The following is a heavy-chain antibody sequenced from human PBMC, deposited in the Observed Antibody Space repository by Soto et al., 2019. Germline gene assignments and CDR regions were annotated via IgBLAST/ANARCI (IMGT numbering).Heavy chain of an antibody. CDR3: ERHPGRPFCSGSGTYYIDY. CDR2: ISYTGST. Sequence: QVQLQESGPALVKPSDTLSLTCTVSGASITNYYWNWIRQPPGKGLEGIGYISYTGSTSYHPSLKSRVNMSVDTSTTQFSLKLTSATAADTAVYYCERHPGRPFCSGSGTYYIDYWCQGALVTVSS. D-gene: IGHD3-10*01. V-gene: IGHV4-59*08. CDR1: GASITNYY. J-gene: IGHJ4*02.